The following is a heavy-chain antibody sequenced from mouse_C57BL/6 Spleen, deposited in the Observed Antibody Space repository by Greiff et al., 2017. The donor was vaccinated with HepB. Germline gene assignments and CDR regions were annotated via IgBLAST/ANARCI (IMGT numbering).Heavy chain of an antibody. V-gene: IGHV1-54*01. CDR1: GYAFTNYL. CDR2: INPGSGGT. Sequence: VQLQQSGAELVRPGTSVKVSCKASGYAFTNYLIEWVKQRPGQGLEWIGVINPGSGGTNYNEKFKGKATLTADKSSSPAYMQLSSLTSEDSAVYCCARSGYTSFDYWGQGTTLTVSS. D-gene: IGHD5-1-1*01. J-gene: IGHJ2*01. CDR3: ARSGYTSFDY.